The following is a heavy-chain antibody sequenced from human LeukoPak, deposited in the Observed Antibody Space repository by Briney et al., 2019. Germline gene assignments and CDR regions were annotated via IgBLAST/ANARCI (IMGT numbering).Heavy chain of an antibody. CDR2: ISYDGSNK. CDR1: GFTFSSYG. Sequence: PGGSLRLSCAASGFTFSSYGMHWVRQAPGKGLEWVAVISYDGSNKYYADSVKGRFTISRDNSKNTLYLQMNSLRAEDTAVYYCAKRGLTGSTVSFDYWGQGTLVTVSS. D-gene: IGHD3-9*01. V-gene: IGHV3-30*18. CDR3: AKRGLTGSTVSFDY. J-gene: IGHJ4*02.